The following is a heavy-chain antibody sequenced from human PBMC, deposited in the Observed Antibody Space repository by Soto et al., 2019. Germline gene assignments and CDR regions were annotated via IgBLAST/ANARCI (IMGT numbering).Heavy chain of an antibody. CDR2: IFHSGST. D-gene: IGHD3-22*01. J-gene: IGHJ5*02. CDR1: GGSINSTNW. V-gene: IGHV4-4*02. Sequence: SETLSLTCAVSGGSINSTNWWSWVRQPPGKGLEWIGEIFHSGSTNYNPSLKSRVTISVDKSKNQFSLKLNSVTAADTAVYYCARVSSGYHPWGQGTLVTVSS. CDR3: ARVSSGYHP.